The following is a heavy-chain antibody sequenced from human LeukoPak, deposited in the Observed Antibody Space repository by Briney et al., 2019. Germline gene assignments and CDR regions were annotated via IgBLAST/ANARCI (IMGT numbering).Heavy chain of an antibody. CDR2: ISGSGGST. J-gene: IGHJ5*02. D-gene: IGHD2-15*01. CDR3: AKFRSVVAAPEPPYFYP. Sequence: WGSLRLSCAASGFTFSSYAMSWVRQAPGKGLEWVTAISGSGGSTYYAASVKGRFTISRDNSKNTLYLQMNTLRAQHTALYYWAKFRSVVAAPEPPYFYPCGQGTLVTVSS. V-gene: IGHV3-23*01. CDR1: GFTFSSYA.